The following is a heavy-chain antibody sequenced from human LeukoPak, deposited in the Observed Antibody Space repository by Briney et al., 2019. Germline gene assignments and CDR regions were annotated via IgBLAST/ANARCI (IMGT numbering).Heavy chain of an antibody. CDR3: ASYGSGSARSLDY. J-gene: IGHJ4*02. D-gene: IGHD3-10*01. V-gene: IGHV4-30-2*01. CDR2: IYHSGST. Sequence: SKTLSLTCAVSGGSISSGGYSWSWIRQPPGKGLEWIGYIYHSGSTYYNPSLKSRVTISVDRSKNQFSLKLSSVTAADTAVYYCASYGSGSARSLDYWGQGTLVTVSS. CDR1: GGSISSGGYS.